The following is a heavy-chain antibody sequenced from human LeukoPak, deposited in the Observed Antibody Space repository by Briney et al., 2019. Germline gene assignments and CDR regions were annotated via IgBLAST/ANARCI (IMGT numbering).Heavy chain of an antibody. CDR3: ARDQDVAAAGTWGSIDY. CDR1: GFTFSNYG. D-gene: IGHD6-13*01. Sequence: GGSLRLSCAASGFTFSNYGIHWVRQAPGKGLEWVAVISYDATNKYYRDSVKGRFTTSRDNSKNTLYLQMNSLRVEDTAVYYCARDQDVAAAGTWGSIDYWGQGTLVTVSS. V-gene: IGHV3-30*03. J-gene: IGHJ4*02. CDR2: ISYDATNK.